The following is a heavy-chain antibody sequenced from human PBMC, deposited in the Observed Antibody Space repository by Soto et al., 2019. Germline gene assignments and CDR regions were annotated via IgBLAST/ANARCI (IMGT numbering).Heavy chain of an antibody. CDR1: GDSISNYY. V-gene: IGHV4-59*01. D-gene: IGHD6-19*01. J-gene: IGHJ6*02. CDR2: IFYSGNT. Sequence: QVQLQESGPGLVKPSETLSLTCTVSGDSISNYYWSWIRQPPGKGLEWMGNIFYSGNTNYSPSLKSRLTISIDTAKNQFSLRLTSVTAADTAVYYCARGLYSSGWEPRLFPQISYYGMDVWGQGTAFTVSS. CDR3: ARGLYSSGWEPRLFPQISYYGMDV.